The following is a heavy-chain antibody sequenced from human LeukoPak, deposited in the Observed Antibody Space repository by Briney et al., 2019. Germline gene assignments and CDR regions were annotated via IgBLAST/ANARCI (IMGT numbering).Heavy chain of an antibody. V-gene: IGHV3-21*01. CDR2: ITASSTAI. CDR3: ARTYYDILTGYNPYFDY. Sequence: GGSLRLSCAASGFTFNTYTMNWVRQAPGKGLEWVSSITASSTAIYSADSVKGRFTISRDNAKNSLYLQMNSLRAEDTAVYYCARTYYDILTGYNPYFDYWGQGILVTVSS. D-gene: IGHD3-9*01. J-gene: IGHJ4*02. CDR1: GFTFNTYT.